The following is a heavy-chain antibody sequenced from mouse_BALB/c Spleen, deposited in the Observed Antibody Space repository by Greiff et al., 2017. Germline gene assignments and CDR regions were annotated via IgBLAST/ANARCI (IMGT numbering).Heavy chain of an antibody. CDR1: GYSFTSYW. CDR3: AKTGWLLRDYAMEY. V-gene: IGHV1S126*01. J-gene: IGHJ4*01. D-gene: IGHD2-3*01. CDR2: IDPSDSET. Sequence: VHLVESGPQLVRPGASVKISCKASGYSFTSYWMHWVKQRPGQGLEWIGMIDPSDSETRLNQKFKDKATLTVDKSSSTAYMQLSSPTSEDSAVYYCAKTGWLLRDYAMEYWGQGTLVTVSA.